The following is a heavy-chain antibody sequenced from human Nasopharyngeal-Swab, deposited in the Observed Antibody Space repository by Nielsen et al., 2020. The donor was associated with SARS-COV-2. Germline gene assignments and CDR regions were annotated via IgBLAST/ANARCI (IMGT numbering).Heavy chain of an antibody. J-gene: IGHJ3*02. Sequence: WVRQAPGHGLEWMGIINPSGGSTSYAQKFQGRVTMTRDTSTSTVYMELSSLRSEDTAVYYCARDYDFWSGYYTGGAFDIWGQGTMVTVSS. D-gene: IGHD3-3*01. CDR2: INPSGGST. CDR3: ARDYDFWSGYYTGGAFDI. V-gene: IGHV1-46*01.